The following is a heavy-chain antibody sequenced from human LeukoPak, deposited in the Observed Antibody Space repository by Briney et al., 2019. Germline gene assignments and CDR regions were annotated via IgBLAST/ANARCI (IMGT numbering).Heavy chain of an antibody. CDR1: GFTVSTKY. J-gene: IGHJ4*02. D-gene: IGHD3-10*01. Sequence: GGSLRLSCAASGFTVSTKYMTWVRQAPGKGLEWVSVISGSGDRTYYADSVKGRFTISRDNSKYTLYLQMNSLRAEDTAVYYCAKAAYGSESYYDPFDYWGQGTLVTVSS. CDR2: ISGSGDRT. CDR3: AKAAYGSESYYDPFDY. V-gene: IGHV3-23*01.